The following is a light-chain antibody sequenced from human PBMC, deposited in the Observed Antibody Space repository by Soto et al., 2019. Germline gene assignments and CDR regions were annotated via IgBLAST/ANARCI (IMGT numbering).Light chain of an antibody. J-gene: IGKJ1*01. CDR2: GAS. CDR3: QQYGSSPWT. CDR1: QSISSSY. V-gene: IGKV3-20*01. Sequence: EIVLTQSPGTLSLSPGERATLSCRASQSISSSYLAWYQQKPGQAPRLLVSGASSRATSIPDRFSGSGSGTDFTLTISRLEPEDLAVYFCQQYGSSPWTFGQGTKVEIK.